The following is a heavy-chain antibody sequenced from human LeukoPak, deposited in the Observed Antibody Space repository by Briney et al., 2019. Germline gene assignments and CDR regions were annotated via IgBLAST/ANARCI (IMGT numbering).Heavy chain of an antibody. D-gene: IGHD6-13*01. CDR1: GFTFSSYS. CDR3: AKDLRRSIWYGDGLGNSFDS. V-gene: IGHV3-48*01. CDR2: ISSSSATI. Sequence: GGSLRLSFEASGFTFSSYSMNWVRQAPGKGLEWVSYISSSSATIHYSDSVKGRFTISRDNSKNTLFLQMNSLRPEDTAVYFCAKDLRRSIWYGDGLGNSFDSWGQGTLVTVSS. J-gene: IGHJ5*01.